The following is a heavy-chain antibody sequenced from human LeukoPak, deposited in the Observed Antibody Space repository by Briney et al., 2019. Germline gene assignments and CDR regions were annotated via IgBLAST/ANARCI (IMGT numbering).Heavy chain of an antibody. J-gene: IGHJ3*01. CDR3: ARHGRGSRSPNAFDF. CDR2: IYPGDSDT. Sequence: GESLKISRKGSGYSFTSYWIGWVRQMPGKGLEWIGIIYPGDSDTRYSLPFQGQVTISADKSISTAYLQWSSLKASDTAMYYCARHGRGSRSPNAFDFWGQGTMVTVSS. D-gene: IGHD3-10*01. CDR1: GYSFTSYW. V-gene: IGHV5-51*01.